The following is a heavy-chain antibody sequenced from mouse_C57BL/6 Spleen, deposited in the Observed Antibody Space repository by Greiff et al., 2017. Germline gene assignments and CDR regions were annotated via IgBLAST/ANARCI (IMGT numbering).Heavy chain of an antibody. CDR1: GYTFTSYW. CDR2: IDPSDSYT. J-gene: IGHJ2*01. V-gene: IGHV1-50*01. CDR3: ARGGITTVVFDY. Sequence: VKLQQPGAELVKPGASVKLSCKASGYTFTSYWMQWVKQRPGQGLEWIGEIDPSDSYTNYNQKFKGKATLTVDTSSSTAYMQLSSLTSEDSAVYYCARGGITTVVFDYWGQGTTLTVSS. D-gene: IGHD1-1*01.